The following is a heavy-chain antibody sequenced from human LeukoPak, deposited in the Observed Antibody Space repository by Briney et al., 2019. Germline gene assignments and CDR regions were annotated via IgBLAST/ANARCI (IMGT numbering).Heavy chain of an antibody. CDR2: ISSSSSTI. CDR1: GFTFSSYS. CDR3: ARSGGGEYSSSSPPLYYYMDV. V-gene: IGHV3-48*01. Sequence: GGSLRLSCAASGFTFSSYSMNWVRQAPGKGLEWVSYISSSSSTIYYADSVKGRFTISRDNAKNSLYLQMNSLRAEDTAVYYCARSGGGEYSSSSPPLYYYMDVWGKGTTVTVSS. D-gene: IGHD6-6*01. J-gene: IGHJ6*03.